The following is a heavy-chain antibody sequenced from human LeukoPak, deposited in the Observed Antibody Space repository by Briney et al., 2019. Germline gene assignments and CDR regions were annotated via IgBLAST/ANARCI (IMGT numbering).Heavy chain of an antibody. CDR1: GFTFSSYA. J-gene: IGHJ5*02. D-gene: IGHD1-1*01. V-gene: IGHV3-23*01. CDR3: AKDQLERELHNWFDP. Sequence: GGSLRLSCAASGFTFSSYAMSWVRQAPGKGLEWVSAISGSGGSTYYADSVKSRFTISRDNSKNTLYLQMNSLRAEDTAVYYCAKDQLERELHNWFDPWGQGTLVTVSS. CDR2: ISGSGGST.